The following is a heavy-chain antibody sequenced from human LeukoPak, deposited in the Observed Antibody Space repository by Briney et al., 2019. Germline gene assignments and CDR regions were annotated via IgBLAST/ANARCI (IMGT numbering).Heavy chain of an antibody. V-gene: IGHV4-39*01. CDR2: MHYTGST. J-gene: IGHJ4*02. CDR3: ARRDYFDS. CDR1: CVSISSGSCY. Sequence: PSETLSLTCTVSCVSISSGSCYWAWIRQPPGESLEWIGSMHYTGSTYYNPSLKTRVTISVDTSKNQLSLKLRSVTAADTAVYYCARRDYFDSWGRGTLVTVSS.